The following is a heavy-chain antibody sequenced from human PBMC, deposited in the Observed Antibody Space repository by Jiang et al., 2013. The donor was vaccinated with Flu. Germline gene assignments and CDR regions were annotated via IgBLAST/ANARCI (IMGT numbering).Heavy chain of an antibody. CDR2: IYTTGDT. D-gene: IGHD3-16*02. J-gene: IGHJ4*02. Sequence: LLKPSETLSLTCTVSGGSFSSYFWNWIRQPPGKGLEWIGYIYTTGDTSYNPSLKSRVTISIDTSKNHFSLKLSSVTAADAAVYYCARGDRLSPDPDYYFDDWGQGNPGHRLL. CDR3: ARGDRLSPDPDYYFDD. V-gene: IGHV4-4*09. CDR1: GGSFSSYF.